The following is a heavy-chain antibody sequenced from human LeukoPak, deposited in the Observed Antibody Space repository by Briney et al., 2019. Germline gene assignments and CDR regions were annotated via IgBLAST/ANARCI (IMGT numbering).Heavy chain of an antibody. CDR1: GYTFTGYY. V-gene: IGHV1-2*02. J-gene: IGHJ5*02. CDR2: INPNSGGT. D-gene: IGHD3-3*02. Sequence: ASVKVSCKASGYTFTGYYMHWVRQAPRQGLEWMGWINPNSGGTNYAQKFQGRVTMTRDTSISTAYMELSRLRSDDTAVYYCARAQVSRINWFDPWGQGTLVTVSS. CDR3: ARAQVSRINWFDP.